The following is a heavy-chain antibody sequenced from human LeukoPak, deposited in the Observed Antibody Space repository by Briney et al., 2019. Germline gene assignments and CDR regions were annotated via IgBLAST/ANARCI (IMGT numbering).Heavy chain of an antibody. J-gene: IGHJ4*02. Sequence: GGSLTLSCAASGFTFSDYGMHCVRQAPGKGLEWVALISYDGGNKFYADSVRDRFTTSRDNSKNTLFLQMNSLRIEDTAVYYCAKVFEVRGARRPKDYWGQGTLVIVSS. CDR1: GFTFSDYG. CDR2: ISYDGGNK. D-gene: IGHD3-10*01. CDR3: AKVFEVRGARRPKDY. V-gene: IGHV3-30*18.